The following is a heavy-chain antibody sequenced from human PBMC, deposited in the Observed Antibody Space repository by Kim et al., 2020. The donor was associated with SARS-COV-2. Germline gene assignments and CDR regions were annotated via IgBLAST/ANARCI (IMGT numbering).Heavy chain of an antibody. CDR2: ISYDGSNK. D-gene: IGHD6-19*01. CDR1: GFTFSSYG. J-gene: IGHJ6*02. V-gene: IGHV3-30*18. CDR3: AKDRAQWLVLYYYYYGMDA. Sequence: GGSLRLSCAASGFTFSSYGMHWVRQAPGKGLEWVAVISYDGSNKYYADSVKGRFTISRDNSKNTLYLQMNSLRAEDTAVYYCAKDRAQWLVLYYYYYGMDAWGQGTTVTVSS.